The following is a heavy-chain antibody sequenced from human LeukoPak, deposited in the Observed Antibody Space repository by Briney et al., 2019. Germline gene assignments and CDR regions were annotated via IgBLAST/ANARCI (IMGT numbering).Heavy chain of an antibody. D-gene: IGHD3-22*01. CDR3: ASMYYYDSSGAGWFDP. V-gene: IGHV1-69*13. Sequence: SVKVSCKASGYTFTGYYIHWVRQAPGQGLEWMGGIIPIFGTANYAQKFQGRVTITADESTSTAYMELSSLRSEDTAVYYCASMYYYDSSGAGWFDPWGQGTLVTVSS. CDR2: IIPIFGTA. CDR1: GYTFTGYY. J-gene: IGHJ5*02.